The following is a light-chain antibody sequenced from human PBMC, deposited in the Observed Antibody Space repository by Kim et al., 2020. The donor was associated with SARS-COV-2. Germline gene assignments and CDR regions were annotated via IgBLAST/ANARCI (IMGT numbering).Light chain of an antibody. V-gene: IGKV2-30*01. J-gene: IGKJ1*01. Sequence: VVLTQSPLSLSVTLGQPASISCRSSQTLLIGDGNTYLSWLQQRPGQSPRRLIYEVSKRDSGVPDRFSGSGAGTDFTLKISRVEAEDVGVYFCMELSHALAFGQGTKVDIK. CDR1: QTLLIGDGNTY. CDR2: EVS. CDR3: MELSHALA.